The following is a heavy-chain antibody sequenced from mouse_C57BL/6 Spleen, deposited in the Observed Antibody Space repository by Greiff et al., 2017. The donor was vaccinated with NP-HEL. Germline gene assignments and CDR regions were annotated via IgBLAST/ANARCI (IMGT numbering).Heavy chain of an antibody. V-gene: IGHV7-3*01. CDR2: IRNKANGYTT. CDR1: GFTFTDYY. J-gene: IGHJ2*01. CDR3: ARFPSSYYGSSLYFDY. D-gene: IGHD1-1*01. Sequence: EVHLVESGGGLVQPGGSLSLSCAASGFTFTDYYMSWVRQPPGKALEWLGFIRNKANGYTTEYSASVKGRFTISRDNSQSILYLQMNALRAEDSATYYRARFPSSYYGSSLYFDYWGQGTTLTVSS.